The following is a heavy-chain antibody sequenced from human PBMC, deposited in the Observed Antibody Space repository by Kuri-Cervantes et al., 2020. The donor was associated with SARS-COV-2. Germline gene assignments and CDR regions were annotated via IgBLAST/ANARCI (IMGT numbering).Heavy chain of an antibody. D-gene: IGHD3-3*01. CDR1: GYTFISYG. CDR3: ARVLFPQVEAHFDY. J-gene: IGHJ4*02. Sequence: GESLKISCKASGYTFISYGITWVRQAPGQGLEWMGWISPYNDKTSYAEKFQGRVTMTTITSSTTAYMELRSLRSDDTAVYYCARVLFPQVEAHFDYWGQGSLVTVSS. CDR2: ISPYNDKT. V-gene: IGHV1-18*01.